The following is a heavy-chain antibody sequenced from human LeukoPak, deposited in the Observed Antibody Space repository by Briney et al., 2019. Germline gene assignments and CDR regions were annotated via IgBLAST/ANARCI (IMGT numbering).Heavy chain of an antibody. Sequence: PSETLSLTCTVSGGSISSYYWSWIRQPPGKGLEWIGYIYYSGSTNYNPSLKSRVTISVDTSKNQFSLKLSSVTAADTAVYYCARLGMVRGVIRRNYFDYWGQGTLVTVSS. CDR3: ARLGMVRGVIRRNYFDY. J-gene: IGHJ4*02. CDR1: GGSISSYY. CDR2: IYYSGST. D-gene: IGHD3-10*01. V-gene: IGHV4-59*01.